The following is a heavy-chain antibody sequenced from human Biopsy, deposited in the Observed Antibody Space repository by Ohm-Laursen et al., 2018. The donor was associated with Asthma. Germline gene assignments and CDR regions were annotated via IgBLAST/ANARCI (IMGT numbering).Heavy chain of an antibody. CDR2: ITGSGGFT. D-gene: IGHD3-22*01. CDR3: ARGDSSNWSHYYFDY. J-gene: IGHJ4*02. CDR1: GFTFSNYA. Sequence: SLRLSCTAPGFTFSNYAMSWVRQAPGKGLEWVSSITGSGGFTYYADSVKGRFTISRDKSENTLYLQMHSLRAEDTAVYYCARGDSSNWSHYYFDYRGQGTLVTVSS. V-gene: IGHV3-23*01.